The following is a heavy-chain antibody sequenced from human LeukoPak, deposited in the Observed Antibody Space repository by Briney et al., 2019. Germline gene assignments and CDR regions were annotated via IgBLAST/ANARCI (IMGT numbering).Heavy chain of an antibody. V-gene: IGHV1-24*01. J-gene: IGHJ4*02. Sequence: ASVKVSCKVSGYTLTELSMHWVRQAPGKGLEWMGGFDPEGGETIYAQKFQGRVTMTEDTSTDTAYMELSSLRSEDTAVYYCATAVVDGSGSYHGLDYWGQGTLVTVSS. CDR1: GYTLTELS. D-gene: IGHD3-10*01. CDR3: ATAVVDGSGSYHGLDY. CDR2: FDPEGGET.